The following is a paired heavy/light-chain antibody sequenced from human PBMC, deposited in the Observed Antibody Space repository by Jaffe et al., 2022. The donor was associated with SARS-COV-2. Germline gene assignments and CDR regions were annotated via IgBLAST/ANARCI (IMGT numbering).Light chain of an antibody. CDR1: ILTKKF. Sequence: SYELTQPSSVSVSPGQTAKITCSGDILTKKFVRWFQQKPGQAPVLLIYKDTERPSGIPDRFSGSSSGTTVTLTISGAQAEDEADYYCYSAPDNNVRLFGGGTKLTV. CDR2: KDT. CDR3: YSAPDNNVRL. J-gene: IGLJ3*02. V-gene: IGLV3-27*01.
Heavy chain of an antibody. Sequence: QVQLVQSGAEVKKPGASVKVSCKASENPFTNHHVQWVRQAPGQGLEWMGIINPSDGDTAYSLRLQDRITMTSNTSTGTVYMELNSLRSEDTAVYYCALEPYFDVWGRGTLVIVSS. V-gene: IGHV1-46*04. CDR3: ALEPYFDV. CDR1: ENPFTNHH. J-gene: IGHJ2*01. CDR2: INPSDGDT.